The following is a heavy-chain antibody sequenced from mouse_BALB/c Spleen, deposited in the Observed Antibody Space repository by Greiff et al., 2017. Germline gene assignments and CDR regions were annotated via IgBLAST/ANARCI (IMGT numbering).Heavy chain of an antibody. CDR3: AKGGFYAMDY. J-gene: IGHJ4*01. V-gene: IGHV1S56*01. CDR2: IYPGDGST. Sequence: QVQLKQSGPELVKPGASVKISCKASGYTFTSYDINWVKQRPGQGLEWIGWIYPGDGSTKYNEKFKGKATLTADKSSSTAYMQLSSLTSENSAVYFCAKGGFYAMDYWGQGTSVTVSS. D-gene: IGHD3-3*01. CDR1: GYTFTSYD.